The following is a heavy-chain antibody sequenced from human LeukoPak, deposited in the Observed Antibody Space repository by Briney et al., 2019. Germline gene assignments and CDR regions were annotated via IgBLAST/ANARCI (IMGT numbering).Heavy chain of an antibody. Sequence: PGGSLRLSCAASRFTFSTYTMNWVRQAPGKGLEWVSSISSNSAYLYYADSLRGRLTISRDNAKNSLYLQMNSLRAEDTAVYYCAREGLRMAASNLDAFDIWGQGTMVTVSS. V-gene: IGHV3-21*01. D-gene: IGHD5-24*01. CDR2: ISSNSAYL. CDR3: AREGLRMAASNLDAFDI. J-gene: IGHJ3*02. CDR1: RFTFSTYT.